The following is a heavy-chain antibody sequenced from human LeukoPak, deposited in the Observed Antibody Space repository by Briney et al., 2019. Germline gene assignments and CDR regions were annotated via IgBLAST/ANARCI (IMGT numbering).Heavy chain of an antibody. D-gene: IGHD2-2*01. CDR3: ARDLVDIVVVPAAMGDAFDI. Sequence: GGSLRLSCAVSGITLSNYGMSWVRQAPGRGLEWVAGISDSGRSTNYAGSVKGRFTISRDNPKNTLYLQMNSLRAEDTAVYYCARDLVDIVVVPAAMGDAFDIWGQGTMVTVSS. V-gene: IGHV3-23*01. CDR2: ISDSGRST. J-gene: IGHJ3*02. CDR1: GITLSNYG.